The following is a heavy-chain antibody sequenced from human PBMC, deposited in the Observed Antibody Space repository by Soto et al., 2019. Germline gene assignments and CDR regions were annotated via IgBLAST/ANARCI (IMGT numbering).Heavy chain of an antibody. J-gene: IGHJ5*02. CDR2: IYYIGST. CDR1: GDSITNSNYY. V-gene: IGHV4-39*01. D-gene: IGHD3-16*02. CDR3: AGRNSLVSVSLNSGELSNYRWIAP. Sequence: PSETLSLTCTVSGDSITNSNYYWGWFRQPPGKGLEWIASIYYIGSTYYNPSLKSRVTISVDTSNNQFSLNLNSVTASDTAVYYCAGRNSLVSVSLNSGELSNYRWIAPWGRGPWVPVSS.